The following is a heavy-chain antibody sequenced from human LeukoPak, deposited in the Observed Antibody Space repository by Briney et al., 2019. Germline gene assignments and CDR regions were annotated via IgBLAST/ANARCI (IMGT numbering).Heavy chain of an antibody. CDR2: INHSGST. Sequence: PSETLSLTCAVYGGSFSGYYWSWIRQPPGKGLEWIGEINHSGSTNYNPSLKSRVTISVDTSKNQFSLKLRSVTAADTAVYYCARLRYGSGIYEDVWGKGTTVTVSS. J-gene: IGHJ6*04. CDR3: ARLRYGSGIYEDV. D-gene: IGHD3-10*01. V-gene: IGHV4-34*01. CDR1: GGSFSGYY.